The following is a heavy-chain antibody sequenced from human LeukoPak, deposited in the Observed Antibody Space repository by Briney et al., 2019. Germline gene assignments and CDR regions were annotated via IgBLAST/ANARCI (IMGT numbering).Heavy chain of an antibody. CDR1: GYTFTGYA. CDR2: INTNTGNP. CDR3: ARGEVGAAAGDWFDP. D-gene: IGHD6-13*01. V-gene: IGHV7-4-1*02. J-gene: IGHJ5*02. Sequence: GASVKVSCKASGYTFTGYAMNWVRQAPGQGLEWMGWINTNTGNPTYAQGFTGRFVFSLDTSVSTAYLQISSLKAEDTAVYYCARGEVGAAAGDWFDPWGQGTLVTVSS.